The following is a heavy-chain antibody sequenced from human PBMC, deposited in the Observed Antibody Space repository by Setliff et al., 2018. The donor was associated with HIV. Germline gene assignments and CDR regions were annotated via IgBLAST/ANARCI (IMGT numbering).Heavy chain of an antibody. J-gene: IGHJ4*02. Sequence: SVKVSCKASGGTFSYYTFTWARQAPGQGLEWLGRIVPLLGVPDYAQKFQGRVTITADTSTDTTYMKLSSLRSEDTAVYYCATGRIPGIPAVIVYWGQGTLVTVSS. CDR1: GGTFSYYT. CDR3: ATGRIPGIPAVIVY. V-gene: IGHV1-69*02. D-gene: IGHD6-13*01. CDR2: IVPLLGVP.